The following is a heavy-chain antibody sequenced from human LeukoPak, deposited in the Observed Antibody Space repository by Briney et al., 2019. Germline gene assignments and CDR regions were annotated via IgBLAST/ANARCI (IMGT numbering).Heavy chain of an antibody. D-gene: IGHD2-15*01. CDR2: ISSSGSTI. CDR3: ARLPGIVVVVAAENWFDP. Sequence: GGPLRLSCAASGFTFSSYEMNWVRQAPGKGLEWVSYISSSGSTIYYADSVKGRFTISRDNAKNSLYLQMNSLRAEDTAVYYCARLPGIVVVVAAENWFDPWGQGTLVTVSS. V-gene: IGHV3-48*03. J-gene: IGHJ5*02. CDR1: GFTFSSYE.